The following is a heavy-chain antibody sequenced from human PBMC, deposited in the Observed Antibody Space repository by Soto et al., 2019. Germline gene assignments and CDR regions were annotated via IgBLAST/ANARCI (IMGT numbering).Heavy chain of an antibody. CDR1: GLTFSAFG. J-gene: IGHJ4*02. V-gene: IGHV3-48*01. CDR2: ISTSGSTI. CDR3: ARDQHIVVAGNLEPRLRYFDY. Sequence: EVRLEQSGGGLVQPGGSLRLSCATSGLTFSAFGRNWFRQAPGKGREWVSYISTSGSTIFYADSVKGRFTISRDNAKSSLFLQLNSLRAEDTAVYYCARDQHIVVAGNLEPRLRYFDYWGQGNLVTVSS. D-gene: IGHD2-21*01.